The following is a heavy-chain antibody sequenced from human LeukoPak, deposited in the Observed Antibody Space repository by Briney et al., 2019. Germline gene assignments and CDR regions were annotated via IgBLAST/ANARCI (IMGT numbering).Heavy chain of an antibody. Sequence: GGSLRLSCAASGFTFSSYWMSWVRQAPGKGLEWVANIKQDGSEKYYVDSVKGRFTISRGNAKNSLYLQMNSLRAEDTAEYYCARSPYYYDDSGYARFDYWGQGTLVTVSS. V-gene: IGHV3-7*01. CDR2: IKQDGSEK. D-gene: IGHD3-22*01. CDR3: ARSPYYYDDSGYARFDY. J-gene: IGHJ4*02. CDR1: GFTFSSYW.